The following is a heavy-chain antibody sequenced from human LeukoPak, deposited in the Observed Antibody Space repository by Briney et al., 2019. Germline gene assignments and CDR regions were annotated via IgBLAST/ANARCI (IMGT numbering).Heavy chain of an antibody. Sequence: GGSLRLSCAASGFTFSSYWMHWVRQAPGKGLVWVSRINSDGSSTSYADSVKGRFTISRDNAKNTLYLQMNSLRAEDTAVYYCARQKIQLWLEDAFDIWGQGTMVTVSS. CDR1: GFTFSSYW. CDR3: ARQKIQLWLEDAFDI. V-gene: IGHV3-74*01. D-gene: IGHD5-18*01. CDR2: INSDGSST. J-gene: IGHJ3*02.